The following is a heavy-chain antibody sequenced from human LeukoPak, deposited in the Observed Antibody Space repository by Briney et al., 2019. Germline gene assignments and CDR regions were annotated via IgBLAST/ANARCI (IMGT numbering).Heavy chain of an antibody. CDR3: ARAAYCGGDCPDGNWFDP. D-gene: IGHD2-21*02. CDR2: IYYSGST. V-gene: IGHV4-31*03. J-gene: IGHJ5*02. CDR1: GGSISSGGYY. Sequence: PSETLSLTCTVSGGSISSGGYYWSWIRQHPGKGLEWIGYIYYSGSTYYNPSLKSRVTISVDTSKNQFSLKLSSVTAADTAVYYCARAAYCGGDCPDGNWFDPWGQGTLVTVSS.